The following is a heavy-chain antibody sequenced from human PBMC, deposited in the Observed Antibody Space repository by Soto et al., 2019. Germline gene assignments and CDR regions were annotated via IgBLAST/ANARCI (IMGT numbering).Heavy chain of an antibody. Sequence: QVQLVQSGAEVKKPGASVKVSCKASGYTFTSDGISWVRQAPGQGLERMGWISAYNGNTNYAQKLQGRGTMTTDTATSTAYMELRSLRSDDTAVYYCARDQGEWELPPRFAYWGQGTLVTVSS. CDR3: ARDQGEWELPPRFAY. D-gene: IGHD1-26*01. V-gene: IGHV1-18*01. J-gene: IGHJ4*02. CDR1: GYTFTSDG. CDR2: ISAYNGNT.